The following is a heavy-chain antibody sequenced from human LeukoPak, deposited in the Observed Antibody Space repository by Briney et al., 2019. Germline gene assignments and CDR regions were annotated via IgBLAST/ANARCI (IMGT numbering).Heavy chain of an antibody. D-gene: IGHD4/OR15-4a*01. Sequence: PSETLSLTCTVSGGSISSGSYYWSWIRQPAGKGLEWIGRIYTSGGTNYNPSLKSRVTISVDTSKNQFSLKLSSVTAADTAVYYCARRAGAYSHPYDYWGQGTLVTVSS. CDR1: GGSISSGSYY. J-gene: IGHJ4*02. V-gene: IGHV4-61*02. CDR2: IYTSGGT. CDR3: ARRAGAYSHPYDY.